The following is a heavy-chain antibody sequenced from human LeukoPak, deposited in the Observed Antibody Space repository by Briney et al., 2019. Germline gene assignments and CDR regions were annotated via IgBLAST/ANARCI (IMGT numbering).Heavy chain of an antibody. V-gene: IGHV3-23*01. CDR2: ISGSGG. Sequence: GGSLSLSCAASGFTFSSYAMSWVRQAPGKGLEWVSAISGSGGSRFTISRDNSKNTLYLQMNSLRAEDTAVYYCARAVRGMAAPAEYLDYWGQGTLVTVSS. D-gene: IGHD6-13*01. CDR3: ARAVRGMAAPAEYLDY. CDR1: GFTFSSYA. J-gene: IGHJ4*02.